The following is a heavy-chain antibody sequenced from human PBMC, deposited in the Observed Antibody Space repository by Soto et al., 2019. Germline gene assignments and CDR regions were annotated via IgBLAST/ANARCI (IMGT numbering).Heavy chain of an antibody. V-gene: IGHV3-30*09. CDR1: GFTFSSYA. CDR2: ISYDGSNK. D-gene: IGHD3-10*01. CDR3: ARVGTSDGWNFSIRGGYFDY. J-gene: IGHJ4*02. Sequence: QVQLVESGGGVVQPGRSLRLSCAASGFTFSSYAMHWVRQAPGKGLEWVAVISYDGSNKYYADSVKGRFAISRDNSKNTLYLQMNSLRAEDTAVYYCARVGTSDGWNFSIRGGYFDYWGQGTLVTVSS.